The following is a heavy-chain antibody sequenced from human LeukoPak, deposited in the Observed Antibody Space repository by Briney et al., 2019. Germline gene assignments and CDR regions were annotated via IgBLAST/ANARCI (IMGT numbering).Heavy chain of an antibody. V-gene: IGHV4-39*01. CDR3: ARHGIAATAPSSYYYHGLDV. CDR2: FYYSGST. J-gene: IGHJ6*02. D-gene: IGHD6-13*01. Sequence: SETLSLTCTVSGGSISSSSYYWGWIRQPPGKGLEWIGSFYYSGSTYYNPSLKSRVTISVDTSKNQFSLKLSSVTAADTALFYCARHGIAATAPSSYYYHGLDVRGQGTTVTVSS. CDR1: GGSISSSSYY.